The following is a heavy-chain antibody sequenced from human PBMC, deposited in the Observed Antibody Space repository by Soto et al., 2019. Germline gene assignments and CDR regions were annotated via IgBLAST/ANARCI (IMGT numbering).Heavy chain of an antibody. V-gene: IGHV4-39*01. CDR1: GGSVSSSSYS. J-gene: IGHJ6*02. CDR2: IYSSENT. Sequence: TSETLSLTCTVSGGSVSSSSYSWGWIRQSPGKGLEWIGTIYSSENTYYNPSLMSRVTISVDTSKNEFSLKLSSVTAADTAVYYCARLNRYCISTNCHGYYGMDVWGQGTTVTVSS. D-gene: IGHD2-2*01. CDR3: ARLNRYCISTNCHGYYGMDV.